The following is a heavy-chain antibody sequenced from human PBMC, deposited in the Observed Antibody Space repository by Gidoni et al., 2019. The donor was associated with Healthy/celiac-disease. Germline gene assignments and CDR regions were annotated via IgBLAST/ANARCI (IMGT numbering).Heavy chain of an antibody. Sequence: QVQLVQSGAEVKKPGASVTVSCNASGYTSTIYGISWVRQAPGQGLAWMGWISSYNGNTNYAQKLQGRVTMTTDTSTSTAYMELKSLRSDDTAVYYCAGPNYYDSSGYYGAAFDIWGQGTMVTVSS. D-gene: IGHD3-22*01. CDR3: AGPNYYDSSGYYGAAFDI. J-gene: IGHJ3*02. CDR2: ISSYNGNT. CDR1: GYTSTIYG. V-gene: IGHV1-18*04.